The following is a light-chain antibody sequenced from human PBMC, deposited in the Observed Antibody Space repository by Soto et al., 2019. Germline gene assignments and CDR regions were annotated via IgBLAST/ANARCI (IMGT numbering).Light chain of an antibody. J-gene: IGKJ1*01. CDR3: QQYNDYSWT. CDR1: QSVSIH. V-gene: IGKV3-15*01. Sequence: EIVLTQSPATLSLSPGERATLSCRASQSVSIHLAWYQQKPGQAPRLLIYDTSTRATGIPARFSGSGSGTEFTLTISSLQPDDVATYYCQQYNDYSWTFGQGTKVDIK. CDR2: DTS.